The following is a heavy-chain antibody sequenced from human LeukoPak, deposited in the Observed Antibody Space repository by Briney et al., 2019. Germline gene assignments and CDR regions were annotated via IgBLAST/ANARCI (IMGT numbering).Heavy chain of an antibody. CDR1: GGSISNYY. CDR3: ARDLGYNYGIDY. V-gene: IGHV4-59*01. Sequence: SETLSLTCTVSGGSISNYYWSWIRQPPGKGLQWIGYISNSGSTNYDPSLKSLVTISIDTSKIQFSLRLSSVTAADTAVYYCARDLGYNYGIDYWGQGTLVTVSS. CDR2: ISNSGST. J-gene: IGHJ4*02. D-gene: IGHD5-18*01.